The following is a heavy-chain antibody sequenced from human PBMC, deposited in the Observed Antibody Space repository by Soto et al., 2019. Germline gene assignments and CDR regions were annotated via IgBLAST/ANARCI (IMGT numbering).Heavy chain of an antibody. CDR1: GDSISSGGTY. CDR3: AGGGAPYYYDRSGSPLF. D-gene: IGHD3-22*01. CDR2: IHYSGGP. J-gene: IGHJ4*02. V-gene: IGHV4-31*03. Sequence: QVQLQESGPGLVKPSQTLSLTCSVTGDSISSGGTYWSWIRQHPGKGLEWIGYIHYSGGPYYNPSLKSRLPISLDPSKNQFSLKLNSVTAADTAVYYCAGGGAPYYYDRSGSPLFWGQGTLVTVSS.